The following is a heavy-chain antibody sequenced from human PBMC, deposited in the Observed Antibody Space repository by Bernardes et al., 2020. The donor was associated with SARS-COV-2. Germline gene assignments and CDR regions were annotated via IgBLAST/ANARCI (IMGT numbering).Heavy chain of an antibody. CDR3: AKEGRIAAAGTGVALDY. J-gene: IGHJ4*02. Sequence: GGSLRLSCAASGFTFDDYAMHWVRQAPGKGLEWVSGISWNSGSIGYADSVKGRFTISRDNAKNSLYLQMNSLRAEDTALYYCAKEGRIAAAGTGVALDYWGQGTLVTVSS. CDR2: ISWNSGSI. CDR1: GFTFDDYA. V-gene: IGHV3-9*01. D-gene: IGHD6-13*01.